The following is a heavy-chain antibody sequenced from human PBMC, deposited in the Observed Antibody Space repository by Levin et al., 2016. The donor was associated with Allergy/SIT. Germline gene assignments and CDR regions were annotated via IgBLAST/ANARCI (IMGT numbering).Heavy chain of an antibody. CDR1: GFTFSSYE. Sequence: GESLKISCAASGFTFSSYEMNWVRQAPGKGLEWVSYISSSGSTIYYADSVKGRFTISRDNAKNSLYLQMNSLRAEDTAVYYCARDLTDAIAVAGTGWFYGMDVWGQGTTVTVSS. CDR2: ISSSGSTI. D-gene: IGHD6-19*01. J-gene: IGHJ6*02. V-gene: IGHV3-48*03. CDR3: ARDLTDAIAVAGTGWFYGMDV.